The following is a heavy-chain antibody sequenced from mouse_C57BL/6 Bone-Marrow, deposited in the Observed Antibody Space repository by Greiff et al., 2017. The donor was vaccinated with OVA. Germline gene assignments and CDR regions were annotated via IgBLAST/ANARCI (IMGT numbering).Heavy chain of an antibody. CDR2: IDPDNGDT. CDR1: GFNITDDC. Sequence: VQLQQSGAELVRPGASVKLSCTASGFNITDDCMHWVKQRPEQGLEWIGWIDPDNGDTEYASKFQGKATITADTSSNTAYLQPSSLTSEDTAVYYCTTEYDGVGCAYWGHGSLVTVA. J-gene: IGHJ3*01. D-gene: IGHD2-14*01. CDR3: TTEYDGVGCAY. V-gene: IGHV14-4*01.